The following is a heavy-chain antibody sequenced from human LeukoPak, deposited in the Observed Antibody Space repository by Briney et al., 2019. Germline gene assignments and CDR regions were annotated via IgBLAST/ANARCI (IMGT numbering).Heavy chain of an antibody. CDR1: GGSISSGSYY. D-gene: IGHD5-12*01. CDR3: ARDLGAFIVATIFDY. CDR2: IYTSGST. Sequence: SETLSLTCTVSGGSISSGSYYWSWIRQPAGKGLEWIGRIYTSGSTNYNPSLKSRVTISVDTSKNQFSLKLSSVTAADTAVYYCARDLGAFIVATIFDYWGQGTLVTVSS. J-gene: IGHJ4*02. V-gene: IGHV4-61*02.